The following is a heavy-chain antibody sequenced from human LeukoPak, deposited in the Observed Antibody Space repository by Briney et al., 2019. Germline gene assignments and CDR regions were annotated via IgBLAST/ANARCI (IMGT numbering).Heavy chain of an antibody. D-gene: IGHD6-19*01. CDR3: AKDLYSGIAVAGTLQH. CDR2: IWYDGSNK. CDR1: GFTFSSYG. Sequence: PGRSLRLSCAASGFTFSSYGMHWVRQAPGKGLEWVAVIWYDGSNKYYADSVKGRFAISRDNSKNTLYLQMNSPRAEDTAVYYCAKDLYSGIAVAGTLQHWGQGTLVTVSS. J-gene: IGHJ1*01. V-gene: IGHV3-33*06.